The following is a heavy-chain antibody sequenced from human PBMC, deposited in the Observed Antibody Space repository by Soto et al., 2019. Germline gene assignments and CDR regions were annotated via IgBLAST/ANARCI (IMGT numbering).Heavy chain of an antibody. CDR1: GGTFSSYA. V-gene: IGHV1-69*13. CDR2: NIPIFGTA. Sequence: SVKVSCKASGGTFSSYAISWVRQAPGQGLEWMGGNIPIFGTANYAQKFQGRVTITADESTSTAYMELSSLRSEDTAVYYCARDRWYSSGWYGDFDYWGQGTLVTVSS. D-gene: IGHD6-19*01. CDR3: ARDRWYSSGWYGDFDY. J-gene: IGHJ4*02.